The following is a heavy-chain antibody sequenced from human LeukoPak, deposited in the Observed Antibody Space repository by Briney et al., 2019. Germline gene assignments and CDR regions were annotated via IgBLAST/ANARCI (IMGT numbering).Heavy chain of an antibody. CDR3: ARDSITMLRGVIDYYMDV. D-gene: IGHD3-10*01. CDR2: ISWRSNYI. CDR1: GFTFSIYR. Sequence: GGSLSLSCALWGFTFSIYRMKWVRHAPGGGLEGGSSISWRSNYIYYADSVKGRFTIYRHNAKNSLYLQMKSLRAEDTAVYYCARDSITMLRGVIDYYMDVWGKGTTVTVSS. V-gene: IGHV3-21*01. J-gene: IGHJ6*03.